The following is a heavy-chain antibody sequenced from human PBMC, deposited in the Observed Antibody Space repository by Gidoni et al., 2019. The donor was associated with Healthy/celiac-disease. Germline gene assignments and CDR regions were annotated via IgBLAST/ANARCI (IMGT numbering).Heavy chain of an antibody. V-gene: IGHV4-39*01. CDR1: GSSFSSSGYY. Sequence: QLHLQESGPGLVTPSETLSLTCTVSGSSFSSSGYYWGWISQPPGKGLEWIGSMFYSGKTDYNPSIKRRVTISVDTSKNQFSLNLSYVTVADTAVYDCARRAATNWYFDLWGRGTLLTVSS. D-gene: IGHD2-15*01. J-gene: IGHJ2*01. CDR2: MFYSGKT. CDR3: ARRAATNWYFDL.